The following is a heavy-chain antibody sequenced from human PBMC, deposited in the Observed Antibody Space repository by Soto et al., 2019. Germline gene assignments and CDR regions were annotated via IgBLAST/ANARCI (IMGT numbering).Heavy chain of an antibody. CDR1: GFSLSTSGVG. J-gene: IGHJ4*02. V-gene: IGHV2-5*02. D-gene: IGHD6-6*01. CDR3: AHSVGTPVSGSSSSGALVYFDY. CDR2: IYWDDDK. Sequence: SGPTLVKPTQTLTLTCTFSGFSLSTSGVGVGWIRQPPGKALEWLALIYWDDDKRYSPSLKSRLTITKDTSKNQVVLTMTNMDPVDTATYYCAHSVGTPVSGSSSSGALVYFDYWGQGTLVTVSS.